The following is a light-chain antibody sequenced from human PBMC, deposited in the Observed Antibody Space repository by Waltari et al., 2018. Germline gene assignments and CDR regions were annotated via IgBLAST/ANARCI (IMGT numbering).Light chain of an antibody. J-gene: IGKJ1*01. CDR1: QSISSY. CDR3: QQYYSSPAT. V-gene: IGKV1-8*01. CDR2: AAS. Sequence: AIRITQSPSSLSASTGARVTITGLASQSISSYLAWYQQKPGKAPKVLIYAASTLQSGVPSRFSGSGSGTDFTLTISCLQSEDFAIYYCQQYYSSPATFGQGTKVEIK.